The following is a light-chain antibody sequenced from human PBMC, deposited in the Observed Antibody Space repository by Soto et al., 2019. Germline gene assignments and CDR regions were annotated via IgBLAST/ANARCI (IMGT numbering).Light chain of an antibody. V-gene: IGKV3-20*01. CDR3: QYHGSSPIT. Sequence: EIVLTQSPFTLSFSPGERGTLSCIASQSVSSSYLAWYQQKPGQAPRLLIFAASSRASGIPDRFSGSGSGTDFTLTISRLEPEDFALFYCQYHGSSPITFGQGTRLEIK. J-gene: IGKJ5*01. CDR2: AAS. CDR1: QSVSSSY.